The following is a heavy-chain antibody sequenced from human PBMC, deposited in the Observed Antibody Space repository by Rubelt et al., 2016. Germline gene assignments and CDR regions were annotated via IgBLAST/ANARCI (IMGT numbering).Heavy chain of an antibody. V-gene: IGHV4-39*07. J-gene: IGHJ4*02. CDR1: GGSISSSSYY. Sequence: QLQLQESGPGLVKPSETLSLTCTVSGGSISSSSYYWGWIRQPPGKGLEWIGEIYHSGSTNYNPSLKRRVTISVDKSKNQFSLKLSSVTAADTAVYYCARAGTGTTFDFDYWGQGTLVTVSS. CDR2: IYHSGST. D-gene: IGHD1-7*01. CDR3: ARAGTGTTFDFDY.